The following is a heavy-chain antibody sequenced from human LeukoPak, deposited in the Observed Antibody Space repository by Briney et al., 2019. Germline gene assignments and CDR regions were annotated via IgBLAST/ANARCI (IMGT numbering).Heavy chain of an antibody. J-gene: IGHJ6*02. CDR2: INHSGST. V-gene: IGHV4-34*01. CDR3: ARGHSSSPLSGMDV. Sequence: SETLSLSCAAYGVSFSGYYWSWIRQPPGKGLEWVGEINHSGSTNYNPSLKSRVTISVDTSKNQFSLKLSSVTAADTAVYYCARGHSSSPLSGMDVWGQGTTVTVSS. CDR1: GVSFSGYY. D-gene: IGHD6-13*01.